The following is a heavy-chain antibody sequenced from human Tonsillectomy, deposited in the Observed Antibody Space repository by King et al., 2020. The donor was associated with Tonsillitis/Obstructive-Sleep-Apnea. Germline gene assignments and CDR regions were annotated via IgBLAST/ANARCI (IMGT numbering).Heavy chain of an antibody. CDR1: GFTFSSYA. J-gene: IGHJ6*02. Sequence: VQLVESGGGLVQPGGSLRLSCAASGFTFSSYAMSWVRQAPGKGLEWVSAISGSGGSTYYADSVKGRFTISRDNSKNTLYLQMNSLKAEDTAVYYCAKDPEAIFVYYYYGMDVWGQGTTVTVSS. V-gene: IGHV3-23*04. D-gene: IGHD3-3*01. CDR3: AKDPEAIFVYYYYGMDV. CDR2: ISGSGGST.